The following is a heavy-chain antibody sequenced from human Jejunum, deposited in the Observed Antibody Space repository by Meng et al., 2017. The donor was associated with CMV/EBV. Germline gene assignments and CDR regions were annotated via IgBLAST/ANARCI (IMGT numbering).Heavy chain of an antibody. D-gene: IGHD3-3*01. Sequence: EVQLLESGGGLVQSGGSLIRSCAASGFTFSSCAMSWVRQAPGKGLEWVSAISGSGGKTDYADSVKGRFTISRDNSKNTLYLQMNSLRAEDTAIYYCAKVLGVVDPVDYWDQGTLVTVVS. CDR1: GFTFSSCA. V-gene: IGHV3-23*01. CDR2: ISGSGGKT. J-gene: IGHJ4*02. CDR3: AKVLGVVDPVDY.